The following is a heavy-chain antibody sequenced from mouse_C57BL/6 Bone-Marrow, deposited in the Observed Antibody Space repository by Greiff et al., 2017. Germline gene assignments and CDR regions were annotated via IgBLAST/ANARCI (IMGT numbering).Heavy chain of an antibody. CDR2: IYPGDGDT. CDR3: SRFFAGSSFDY. J-gene: IGHJ2*01. Sequence: LQESGPELVKPGDSVKISCKASGYAFSSSWMNWVKQRPGKGLEWIGRIYPGDGDTNYNAKFKGKAKLTEDKSANSAYMQISILTYEDSAVYFCSRFFAGSSFDYWGQGTTLTVSS. V-gene: IGHV1-82*01. CDR1: GYAFSSSW.